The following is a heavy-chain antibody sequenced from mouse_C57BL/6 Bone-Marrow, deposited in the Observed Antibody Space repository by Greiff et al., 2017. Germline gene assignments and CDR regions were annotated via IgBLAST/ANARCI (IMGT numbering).Heavy chain of an antibody. J-gene: IGHJ3*01. CDR1: GYTFTDYY. D-gene: IGHD2-4*01. V-gene: IGHV1-19*01. CDR2: INPYNGGT. CDR3: ARDDYDEESWFAY. Sequence: EVKLVESGPVLVKPGASVKMSCKASGYTFTDYYMNWVKQSHGKSLEWIGVINPYNGGTSYNQKFKGKATLTVDKSSSTAYMERNSLTSEDSAVYYCARDDYDEESWFAYWGQGTLVTVSA.